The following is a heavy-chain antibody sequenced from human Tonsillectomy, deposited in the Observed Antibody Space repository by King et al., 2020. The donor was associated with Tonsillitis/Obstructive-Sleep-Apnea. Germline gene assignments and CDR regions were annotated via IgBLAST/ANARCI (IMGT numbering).Heavy chain of an antibody. CDR3: ARGLTWEPAFVI. D-gene: IGHD1-26*01. CDR2: INQGGSEK. CDR1: GFTFRTYW. Sequence: VQLVESGGGLVQPGGSLRLSCAASGFTFRTYWMSWDRQAPGKGLEWVAHINQGGSEKYYVDSVKGRFTISRDNAKNSLYLQMNSLRAEDTAVYYCARGLTWEPAFVIWGQGTMVTVSS. V-gene: IGHV3-7*03. J-gene: IGHJ3*02.